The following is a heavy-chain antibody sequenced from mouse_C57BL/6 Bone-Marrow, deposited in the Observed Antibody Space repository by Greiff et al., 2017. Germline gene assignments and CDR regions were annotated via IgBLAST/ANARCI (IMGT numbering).Heavy chain of an antibody. V-gene: IGHV1-69*01. CDR1: GYTFTSYW. J-gene: IGHJ1*03. CDR3: ASGYYDYDEYFDV. Sequence: QVQLQQPGAELVMPGASVKLSCKASGYTFTSYWMHWVKQRPGQGLEWIGELDPSDSYTNYNQKFKGKSTLTVDKSSSTAYMQLSSLTSEDSAVYYCASGYYDYDEYFDVWGTGTTVTVSS. D-gene: IGHD2-4*01. CDR2: LDPSDSYT.